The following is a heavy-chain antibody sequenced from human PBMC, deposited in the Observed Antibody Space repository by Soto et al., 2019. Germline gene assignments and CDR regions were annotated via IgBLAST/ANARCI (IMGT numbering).Heavy chain of an antibody. D-gene: IGHD2-8*01. J-gene: IGHJ4*02. V-gene: IGHV3-21*01. CDR3: ARGMAYFDS. CDR1: GFTFGSYT. CDR2: ISASSSQI. Sequence: EVQLVESGGGLVKPGRSLRLSCTAAGFTFGSYTINWVRQAPGKGLEWVSSISASSSQIYYADSVKGRFTSSRDNAKNSLYLQMNNLAAAATAGYYCARGMAYFDSWGQGPWSPSPQ.